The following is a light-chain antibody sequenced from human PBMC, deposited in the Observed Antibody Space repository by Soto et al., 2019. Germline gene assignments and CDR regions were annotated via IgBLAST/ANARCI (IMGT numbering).Light chain of an antibody. V-gene: IGKV3-11*01. CDR3: QQRIGRT. J-gene: IGKJ5*01. CDR2: DAS. CDR1: QSVSSY. Sequence: EIVLTQSPATLSLSPGERATLSCRASQSVSSYLAWYQQKPGQAPRLLIYDASNRATGIPARFSGSGSGTDFTLTISSLEPEDVAVYYCQQRIGRTFGQGTRLEIK.